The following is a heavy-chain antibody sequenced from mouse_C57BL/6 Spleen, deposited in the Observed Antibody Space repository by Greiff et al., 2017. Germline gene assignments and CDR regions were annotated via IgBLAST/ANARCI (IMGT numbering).Heavy chain of an antibody. CDR1: GYTFTDYE. J-gene: IGHJ2*01. V-gene: IGHV1-15*01. CDR2: IDPETGGT. CDR3: TRSQDFDY. Sequence: VQLQESGAELVRPGASVTLSCKASGYTFTDYEMHWVKQTPVHGLEWIGAIDPETGGTAYNQKFTGKAILTADKSSSTAYIELRSLTSEDSAVYYCTRSQDFDYWGQGTTLTVSS.